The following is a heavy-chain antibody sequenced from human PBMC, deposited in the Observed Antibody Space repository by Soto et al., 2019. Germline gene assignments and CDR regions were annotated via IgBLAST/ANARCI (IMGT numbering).Heavy chain of an antibody. D-gene: IGHD6-13*01. Sequence: SSETLSLTCTVSGGSISSYYWSWIRQPAGKGLEWIGRIYTSGSTNYNPSLKSRVTMSVDTSKNQFSLKLSSVTAADTAVYYCAREGAAAGYYYYYGMDVWGQGTTVTVSS. CDR2: IYTSGST. J-gene: IGHJ6*02. CDR1: GGSISSYY. CDR3: AREGAAAGYYYYYGMDV. V-gene: IGHV4-4*07.